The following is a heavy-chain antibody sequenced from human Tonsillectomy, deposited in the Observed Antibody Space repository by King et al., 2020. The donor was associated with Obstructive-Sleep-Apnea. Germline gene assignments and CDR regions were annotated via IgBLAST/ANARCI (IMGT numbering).Heavy chain of an antibody. CDR2: IYYSGST. Sequence: QLQESGPGLVKPSETLSLTCTVSGDSISTSYYWTWIRRPPGKGLEWIGSIYYSGSTDYNPSLKSRVTISVDTSKNQFSLNLSSGTAADTAVYYCARGPSLGEENDYWGQGTLVTVSS. CDR1: GDSISTSYY. J-gene: IGHJ4*02. D-gene: IGHD2-21*01. V-gene: IGHV4-39*07. CDR3: ARGPSLGEENDY.